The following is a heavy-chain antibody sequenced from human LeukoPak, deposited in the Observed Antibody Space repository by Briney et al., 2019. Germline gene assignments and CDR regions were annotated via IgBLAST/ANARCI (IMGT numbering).Heavy chain of an antibody. CDR3: AREEGGYSGYDWSDYYYMDV. CDR2: IIPIFGTA. CDR1: GGTFSSYA. Sequence: ASVKVSCKASGGTFSSYAISWVRHAPGQGLEWGGRIIPIFGTANYAQKFQGRVTITTDESTSTAYMELSSQRTEDTAVYYCAREEGGYSGYDWSDYYYMDVWGKGTTVTVSS. J-gene: IGHJ6*03. D-gene: IGHD5-12*01. V-gene: IGHV1-69*05.